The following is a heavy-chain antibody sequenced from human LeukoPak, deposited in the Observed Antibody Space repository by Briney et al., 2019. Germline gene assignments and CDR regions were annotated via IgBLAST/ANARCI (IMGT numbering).Heavy chain of an antibody. CDR1: GFTFSSYW. V-gene: IGHV3-7*03. D-gene: IGHD2-2*01. Sequence: GGSLRLSCAASGFTFSSYWMSWVRQAPGKGLEWVANIKQDGSEICYVDSVKGRFTISRDNAKNSLYLQMNSLRAEDTAVYYCARGKKYQLLMTFDYWGQGTLVTVSS. CDR3: ARGKKYQLLMTFDY. CDR2: IKQDGSEI. J-gene: IGHJ4*02.